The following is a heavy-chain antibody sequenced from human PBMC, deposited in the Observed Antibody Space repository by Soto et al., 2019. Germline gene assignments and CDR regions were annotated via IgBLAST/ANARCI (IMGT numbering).Heavy chain of an antibody. V-gene: IGHV1-69*02. CDR2: VNPILTMS. D-gene: IGHD3-10*01. CDR1: GDTFNFYT. Sequence: QVQLVQSGAEVRKPGSAVRVSCKASGDTFNFYTINWVRQAPGLGLEWMGRVNPILTMSNYARKFEGRVTITADKCTTTAYMELRSLRSDDTAIYYCATSYGSGYRAFDYWGQGALVTVSS. CDR3: ATSYGSGYRAFDY. J-gene: IGHJ4*02.